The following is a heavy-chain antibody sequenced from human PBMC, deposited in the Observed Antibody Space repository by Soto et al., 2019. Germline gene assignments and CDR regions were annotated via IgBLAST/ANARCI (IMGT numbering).Heavy chain of an antibody. Sequence: PGGSLRLSCAASGFTFSSYAMSWVRQAPGKGLEWVSAISDNGGGKYYVDSVKGRFTIYRDNAKNTLYLQMNSLRAEDTAVYYCARLYYDFWSGYNTPYFDYWGQGTLVTVSS. D-gene: IGHD3-3*01. J-gene: IGHJ4*02. CDR1: GFTFSSYA. V-gene: IGHV3-23*01. CDR3: ARLYYDFWSGYNTPYFDY. CDR2: ISDNGGGK.